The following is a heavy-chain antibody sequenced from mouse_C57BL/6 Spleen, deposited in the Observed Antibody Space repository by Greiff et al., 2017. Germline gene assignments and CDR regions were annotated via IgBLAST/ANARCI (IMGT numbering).Heavy chain of an antibody. D-gene: IGHD6-5*01. Sequence: VQLQQPGAELVKPGASVKMSCKASGYTFTSYWITWVKQRPGQGLEWIGDIYPGSGSTNYNEKFKSKATLTVDTSSSTAYMQLSSLTSEDSAVYYCARAGCYAAKYAMDYWGQGPSVPVSS. J-gene: IGHJ4*01. CDR1: GYTFTSYW. CDR2: IYPGSGST. CDR3: ARAGCYAAKYAMDY. V-gene: IGHV1-55*01.